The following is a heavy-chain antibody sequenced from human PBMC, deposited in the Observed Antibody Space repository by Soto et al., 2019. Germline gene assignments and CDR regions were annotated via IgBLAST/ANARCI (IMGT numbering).Heavy chain of an antibody. CDR1: GYSISSGYY. J-gene: IGHJ5*02. V-gene: IGHV4-38-2*01. D-gene: IGHD4-17*01. Sequence: SETLSLTCAVSGYSISSGYYWGWIRQPPGKGLEWIASIYHSRTTYHNPSLKSRVTISVDTSKNQFSLKLSSVIAADTAVYYCARGAATVTPGWFDPWGQGTLVTVSS. CDR2: IYHSRTT. CDR3: ARGAATVTPGWFDP.